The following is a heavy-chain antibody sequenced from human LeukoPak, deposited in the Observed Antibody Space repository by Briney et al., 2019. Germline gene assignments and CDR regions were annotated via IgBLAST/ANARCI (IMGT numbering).Heavy chain of an antibody. V-gene: IGHV3-23*01. CDR1: GFTFSSYA. J-gene: IGHJ4*02. Sequence: GGSLRLSCAASGFTFSSYAMSWVRQAPGKGLKWVSDISGSGGSTYYADSVKGRFTISRDNSKNTLYLQMNSLRVEDTAVYYCAKGGKVVAAAWLYYFDYWGQGTLVTVSS. CDR2: ISGSGGST. CDR3: AKGGKVVAAAWLYYFDY. D-gene: IGHD2-15*01.